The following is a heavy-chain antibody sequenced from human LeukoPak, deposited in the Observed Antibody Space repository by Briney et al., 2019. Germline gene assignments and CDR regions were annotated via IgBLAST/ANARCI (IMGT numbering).Heavy chain of an antibody. CDR2: INPNSGGT. J-gene: IGHJ6*02. V-gene: IGHV1-2*02. Sequence: SVKVSCKASVYTFTGYYMQWVRQAPAQEREGMGWINPNSGGTNYAPKFQGRVTMIRDPSISTAYMERSRLRSDDTAVYYCARERGKRYCSGGSCSNYYYYGIDVWGQGTTVSVSS. CDR1: VYTFTGYY. D-gene: IGHD2-15*01. CDR3: ARERGKRYCSGGSCSNYYYYGIDV.